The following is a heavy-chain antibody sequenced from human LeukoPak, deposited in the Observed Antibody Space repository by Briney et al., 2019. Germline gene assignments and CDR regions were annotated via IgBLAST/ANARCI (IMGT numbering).Heavy chain of an antibody. Sequence: SETLSLTCTVSGGSISSSSYYWGWIRQPPGKGLEWIGSVYYSGSTYYNPSLKSRVTISVDTSKNHFSLKLSSVTAADTAVYYCARDGRGATTAFNLWAEGPLLTVSS. CDR1: GGSISSSSYY. CDR3: ARDGRGATTAFNL. J-gene: IGHJ4*02. V-gene: IGHV4-39*07. CDR2: VYYSGST. D-gene: IGHD5-12*01.